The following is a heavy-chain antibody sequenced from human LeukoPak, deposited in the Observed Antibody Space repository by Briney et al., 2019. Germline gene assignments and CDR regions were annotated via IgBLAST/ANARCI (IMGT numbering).Heavy chain of an antibody. CDR3: ARIYGSGEGSY. J-gene: IGHJ4*02. CDR2: INPNSGGT. CDR1: GYTFTDYY. D-gene: IGHD3-10*01. V-gene: IGHV1-2*02. Sequence: ASVKVSCKASGYTFTDYYMYWVRQAPGQGLEWMGWINPNSGGTNYAQKFQGRVTMTRDTSISTAYMELSRLRSDDTAVYYCARIYGSGEGSYWGQGTLVTVSS.